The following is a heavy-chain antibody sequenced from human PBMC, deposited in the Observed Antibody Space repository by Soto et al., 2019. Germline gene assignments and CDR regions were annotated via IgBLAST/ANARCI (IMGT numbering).Heavy chain of an antibody. Sequence: PSETLSLTCTVSGGSLSNYYSLWIRQTAGKGLEWIGRIYSSGSAHYNPSFESRVTMSVDTSKNQFSLKLSSVTAADTAVYYCARGYTGYDWIWGQGTMVTVSS. D-gene: IGHD5-12*01. CDR2: IYSSGSA. V-gene: IGHV4-4*07. CDR1: GGSLSNYY. J-gene: IGHJ3*02. CDR3: ARGYTGYDWI.